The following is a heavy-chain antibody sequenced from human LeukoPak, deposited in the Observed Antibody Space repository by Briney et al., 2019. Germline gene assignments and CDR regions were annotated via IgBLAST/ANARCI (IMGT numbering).Heavy chain of an antibody. V-gene: IGHV4-39*01. CDR1: GGFISSSSSY. D-gene: IGHD2-2*01. J-gene: IGHJ4*02. CDR3: ARRYCSSTSCYFFDY. CDR2: IYYSGST. Sequence: SETLSLTCTVSGGFISSSSSYWGWIRQPPGKGLEWIGSIYYSGSTYYNPSLKSRVTISVDMPKNQFSLRLSSVIAADKAVYYCARRYCSSTSCYFFDYWGQGTLVTVSS.